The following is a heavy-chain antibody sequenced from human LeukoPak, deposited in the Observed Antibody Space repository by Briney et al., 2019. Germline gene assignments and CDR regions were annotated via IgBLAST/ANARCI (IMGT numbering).Heavy chain of an antibody. D-gene: IGHD6-13*01. CDR3: ARDKARDSSSWLPDAFDI. CDR2: ISSSSSYI. J-gene: IGHJ3*02. CDR1: GFTLSSYY. V-gene: IGHV3-21*01. Sequence: PGGSLRASCAASGFTLSSYYMNWVRQAPGKGLEWVSSISSSSSYIYYADSVKGRFTISRHNAKNSLYLEMNSLRGEDTAVYYCARDKARDSSSWLPDAFDIWGQGTMVTVSS.